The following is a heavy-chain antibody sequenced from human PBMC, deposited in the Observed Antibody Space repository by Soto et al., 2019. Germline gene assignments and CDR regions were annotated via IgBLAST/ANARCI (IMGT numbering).Heavy chain of an antibody. CDR3: ARDGQYDSSGIMDV. CDR1: GGSISSSTW. D-gene: IGHD3-22*01. Sequence: QVQLEESGPGLVKPSGTLSLTCAVSGGSISSSTWWSWVRQPPGKGLEWIGEVYPSGITHYNPSLKSRITISIEKSKNQFSLKLSSVTAADTAVYYCARDGQYDSSGIMDVWGQGTTVTVSS. J-gene: IGHJ6*02. CDR2: VYPSGIT. V-gene: IGHV4-4*02.